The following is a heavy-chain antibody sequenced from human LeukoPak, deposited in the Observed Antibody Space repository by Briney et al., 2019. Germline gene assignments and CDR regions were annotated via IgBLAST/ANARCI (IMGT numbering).Heavy chain of an antibody. Sequence: SSETLSLTCAVYGGSFSGYYWSWIRQPPGKGLEWIGEINHSGSTNYNPSLKSRVTISVDTSKNQFSLKLSSVTAADTAVYYCARADRTLWFGELRRKWFDPWGQGTLVTVSS. D-gene: IGHD3-10*01. CDR3: ARADRTLWFGELRRKWFDP. V-gene: IGHV4-34*01. CDR1: GGSFSGYY. CDR2: INHSGST. J-gene: IGHJ5*02.